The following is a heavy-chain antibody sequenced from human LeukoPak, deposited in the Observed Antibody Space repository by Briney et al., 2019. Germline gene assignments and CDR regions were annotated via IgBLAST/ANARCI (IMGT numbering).Heavy chain of an antibody. CDR3: AKALDYGDFDY. Sequence: GSLLLSCAASGCTFSSYCMHWVRQAPGKGLEGVAVISYDGSNKYYADSVKGRFTISRDNSKNTLYLQMNSLRAEDTAVYYCAKALDYGDFDYWGQGTLVTVSS. CDR1: GCTFSSYC. J-gene: IGHJ4*02. V-gene: IGHV3-30*18. CDR2: ISYDGSNK. D-gene: IGHD4-17*01.